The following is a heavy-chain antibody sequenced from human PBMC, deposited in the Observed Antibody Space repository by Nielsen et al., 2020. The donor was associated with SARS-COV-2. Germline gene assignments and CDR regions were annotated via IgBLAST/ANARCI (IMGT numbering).Heavy chain of an antibody. CDR2: IYYSGST. D-gene: IGHD6-13*01. J-gene: IGHJ6*03. CDR3: ARGGSSWPGYMDV. V-gene: IGHV4-4*02. Sequence: WIRQPPGKGLEWIGEIYYSGSTNYNPSLKSRVTISVDKSKNQFSLKLSSVTAADTAVYYCARGGSSWPGYMDVWGKGTTVTVSS.